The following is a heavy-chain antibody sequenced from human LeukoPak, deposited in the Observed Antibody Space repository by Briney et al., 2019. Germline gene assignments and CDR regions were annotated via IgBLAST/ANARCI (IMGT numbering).Heavy chain of an antibody. V-gene: IGHV3-7*01. CDR3: AREWNYYGSGIMDV. CDR2: IKQDGGEK. J-gene: IGHJ6*04. Sequence: PGGSLRLSCAASGFTFSSYWMGWVRQAPGKGLEWVANIKQDGGEKYYVGSVKGRFTVSRDNAKDSLYLQMNSLRAEDTAVYYCAREWNYYGSGIMDVWGKGTTVTVSS. D-gene: IGHD3-10*01. CDR1: GFTFSSYW.